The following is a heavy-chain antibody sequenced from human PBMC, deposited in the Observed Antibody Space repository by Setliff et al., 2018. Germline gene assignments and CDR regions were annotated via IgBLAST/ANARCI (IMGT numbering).Heavy chain of an antibody. CDR1: GGPINSDRYY. Sequence: ETLSLTCTFSGGPINSDRYYWGWIRQPPGKGLEWIGSMYSSGSTYYNPSLKSRVTISVDTSQNQFSLKLSSVTAADTAVYYCARHVGSRSRGYNYYYYYMDVWGKGTTVTVSS. CDR3: ARHVGSRSRGYNYYYYYMDV. V-gene: IGHV4-39*01. D-gene: IGHD3-10*01. J-gene: IGHJ6*03. CDR2: MYSSGST.